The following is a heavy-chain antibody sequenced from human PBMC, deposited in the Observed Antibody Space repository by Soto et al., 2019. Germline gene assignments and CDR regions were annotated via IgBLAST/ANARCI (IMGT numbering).Heavy chain of an antibody. CDR2: ISYDGSNK. V-gene: IGHV3-30-3*01. D-gene: IGHD6-13*01. CDR3: ARDSVAAAGIYYFDY. Sequence: GGSLRLSCAASGFTFSSYAMHWVRQAPGKGLEWVAVISYDGSNKYYADSVKGRFTISRDNSKNTLYLQMNSLRAEDTAVYYCARDSVAAAGIYYFDYWGQGTLVTVSS. CDR1: GFTFSSYA. J-gene: IGHJ4*02.